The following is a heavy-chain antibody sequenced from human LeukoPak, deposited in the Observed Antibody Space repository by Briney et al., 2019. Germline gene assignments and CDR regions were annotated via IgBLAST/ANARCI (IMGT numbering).Heavy chain of an antibody. D-gene: IGHD5-24*01. CDR3: ARGRRDGYNREWYFDY. CDR2: IYYSGST. J-gene: IGHJ4*02. Sequence: PSETLSLTCTVSGGSISSGGYYWSWIRQHPGKGLEWIGYIYYSGSTYYNPSLKSRVTISVDTSKTQFSLKLSSVTAAATAVYYCARGRRDGYNREWYFDYWGQGTLVTVSS. V-gene: IGHV4-31*03. CDR1: GGSISSGGYY.